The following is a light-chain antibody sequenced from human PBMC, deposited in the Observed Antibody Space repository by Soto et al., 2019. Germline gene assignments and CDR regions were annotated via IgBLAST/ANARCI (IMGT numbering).Light chain of an antibody. CDR3: QQYYTYPPT. J-gene: IGKJ1*01. Sequence: AIRMTQSPSSLSASTGDRVTITCRASQGISSYLAWYQQKPGTAPNLLIYAASTLQSGVPSRFSGSGSETDFTLTISCLQSEDFATYYCQQYYTYPPTFGQGTKV. CDR2: AAS. V-gene: IGKV1-8*01. CDR1: QGISSY.